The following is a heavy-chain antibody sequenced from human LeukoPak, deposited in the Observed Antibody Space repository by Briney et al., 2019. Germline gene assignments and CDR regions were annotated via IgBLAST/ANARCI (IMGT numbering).Heavy chain of an antibody. CDR1: GGTFSSYA. J-gene: IGHJ4*02. CDR3: AKGGQLAPAVDY. D-gene: IGHD6-13*01. CDR2: IIPILGIA. Sequence: SVKVSCKASGGTFSSYAISWVRQAPGQGLEWMGRIIPILGIANYAQKFQGRVTITADKSTSTAYMELSSLRAEDTAVYYCAKGGQLAPAVDYWGQGTLVTVSS. V-gene: IGHV1-69*04.